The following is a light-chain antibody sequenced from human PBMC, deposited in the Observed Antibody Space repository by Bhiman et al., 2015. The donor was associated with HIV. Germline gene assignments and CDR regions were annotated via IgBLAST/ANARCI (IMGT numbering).Light chain of an antibody. J-gene: IGLJ1*01. Sequence: QSVLTQPPSVSGAPGQRVTISCTGNSSNIGAGYDVHWYQQIPGTAPKLLIYANSNRPSGVPDRFSGSKSGTSATLGITGLQTGDEADYYCGTWDRSLSAGGVFGTGTKVTVL. CDR3: GTWDRSLSAGGV. CDR1: SSNIGAGYD. CDR2: ANS. V-gene: IGLV1-50*01.